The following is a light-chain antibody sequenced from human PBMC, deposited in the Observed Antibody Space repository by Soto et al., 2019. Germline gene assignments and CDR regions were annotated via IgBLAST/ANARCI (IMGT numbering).Light chain of an antibody. Sequence: QSVLTPPPPVSGAPGQRVTISCTGSRSQIGANYDVHWYQHLPGAAPKLLIYTNSNRPSGVPYRFSGSKSGTSASLAITGLQAEDEADYYCQSYDSSLSGYVVGTGTKVTVL. CDR1: RSQIGANYD. V-gene: IGLV1-40*01. CDR3: QSYDSSLSGYV. J-gene: IGLJ1*01. CDR2: TNS.